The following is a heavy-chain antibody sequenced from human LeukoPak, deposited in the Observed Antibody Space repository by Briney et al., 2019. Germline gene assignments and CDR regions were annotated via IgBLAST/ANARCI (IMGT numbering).Heavy chain of an antibody. CDR3: AREKSYSSGWYYFDY. CDR2: IIPIFGTA. Sequence: SVKVSCKASGGTFISYAVSWVRQAPGQGLEWMGGIIPIFGTANYAQKFRGRVTINTDESTRTASMELRRLRSENTAVYYCAREKSYSSGWYYFDYWGQGTLVTVSS. D-gene: IGHD6-19*01. J-gene: IGHJ4*02. V-gene: IGHV1-69*05. CDR1: GGTFISYA.